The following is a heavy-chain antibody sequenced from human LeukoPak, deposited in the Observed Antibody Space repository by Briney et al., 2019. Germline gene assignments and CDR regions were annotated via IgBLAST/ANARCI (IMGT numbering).Heavy chain of an antibody. CDR1: GYTFTSYY. D-gene: IGHD3-22*01. CDR2: INPSGGST. Sequence: ASVKVSCKASGYTFTSYYMHWVRQAPGQGLEWMGIINPSGGSTSYAQKFQGRVTMTRDTSTSTVYMELSSLRSEDTAVYYCARVPAAYDSSGYYSDYWGQGTLVTVSS. J-gene: IGHJ4*02. CDR3: ARVPAAYDSSGYYSDY. V-gene: IGHV1-46*01.